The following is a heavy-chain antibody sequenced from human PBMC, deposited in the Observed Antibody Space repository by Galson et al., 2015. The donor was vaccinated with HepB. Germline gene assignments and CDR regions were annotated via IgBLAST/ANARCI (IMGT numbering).Heavy chain of an antibody. CDR1: GFTFSNAW. J-gene: IGHJ6*02. D-gene: IGHD6-13*01. CDR3: TTFLIAAAGPRRPYYYYYGMDV. CDR2: IKSKTDGGTT. Sequence: SLRLSCAASGFTFSNAWMNWVRQAPGKGLEWVGRIKSKTDGGTTDYAAPVKGRFTISRDDSKNTLYLQMNSLKTEDTAVYYCTTFLIAAAGPRRPYYYYYGMDVWGQGTTVTVSS. V-gene: IGHV3-15*07.